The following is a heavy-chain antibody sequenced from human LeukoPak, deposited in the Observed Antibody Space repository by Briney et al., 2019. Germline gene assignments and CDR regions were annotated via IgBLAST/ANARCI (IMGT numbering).Heavy chain of an antibody. J-gene: IGHJ4*02. CDR2: IFASGTT. Sequence: SETLSLTCTVPGGSIGVYYWSWIRQPAGKGLELVGRIFASGTTNYNPSLQSRLTMSVDTSKNQFSLKLASVTAADTAVYYCARGGSYLDYWGQGTLVTVSS. CDR1: GGSIGVYY. D-gene: IGHD3-16*01. CDR3: ARGGSYLDY. V-gene: IGHV4-4*07.